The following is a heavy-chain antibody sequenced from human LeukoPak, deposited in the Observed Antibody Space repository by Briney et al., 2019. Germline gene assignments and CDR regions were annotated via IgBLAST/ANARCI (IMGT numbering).Heavy chain of an antibody. V-gene: IGHV1-46*01. Sequence: ASVKVSCKAFGYTFTRYYMHWVRQAPGQGPEWMGVISPSGGSTTYAQKFQGRVTLTRDMSTSTDYLELSRLTSDDTAVYYCARNIWFGESADAFDIWGQGAMVTVSS. CDR2: ISPSGGST. J-gene: IGHJ3*02. CDR1: GYTFTRYY. CDR3: ARNIWFGESADAFDI. D-gene: IGHD3-10*01.